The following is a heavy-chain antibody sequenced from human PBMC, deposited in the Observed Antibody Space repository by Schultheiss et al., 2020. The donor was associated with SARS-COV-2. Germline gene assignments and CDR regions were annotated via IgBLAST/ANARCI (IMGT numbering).Heavy chain of an antibody. V-gene: IGHV1-18*01. CDR3: ARSRVTFGGVIVTLSY. CDR1: GYSFTRYG. Sequence: ASVKVSCKASGYSFTRYGIRWVRQAPGQGLEWMGWISAYNGNTNYAQKLQGRVTMTTDTSTSTAYMELRSLRSDDTAVYYCARSRVTFGGVIVTLSYWGQGTLVTVSS. CDR2: ISAYNGNT. J-gene: IGHJ4*02. D-gene: IGHD3-16*02.